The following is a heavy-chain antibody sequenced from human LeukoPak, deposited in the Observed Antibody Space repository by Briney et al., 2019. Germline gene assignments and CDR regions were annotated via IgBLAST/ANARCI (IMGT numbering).Heavy chain of an antibody. D-gene: IGHD3-10*01. CDR1: GFTFSSYW. Sequence: GGSLRLSCAASGFTFSSYWMHWVRQVPGKGLVWVSRINSDGSSTSYADSVKGRFTISRDNAKNTLYVQMNSLRAEDTAVYRCSTGSGHAFDIWGRGTMVTVSS. CDR2: INSDGSST. J-gene: IGHJ3*02. V-gene: IGHV3-74*01. CDR3: STGSGHAFDI.